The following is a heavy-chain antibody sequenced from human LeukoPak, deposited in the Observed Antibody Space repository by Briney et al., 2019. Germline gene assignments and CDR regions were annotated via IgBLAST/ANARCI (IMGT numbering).Heavy chain of an antibody. V-gene: IGHV4-59*01. CDR2: IYYSGST. D-gene: IGHD6-19*01. J-gene: IGHJ4*02. Sequence: SETLSLTCTVSGDSISGYYWSWIRQPPGKGLEWIGYIYYSGSTNYNPSLKSRVTISVDTSRNQFSLKLSSVTAADTAVYCCARHYSYSSGWYDYWGQGTLVTVSS. CDR3: ARHYSYSSGWYDY. CDR1: GDSISGYY.